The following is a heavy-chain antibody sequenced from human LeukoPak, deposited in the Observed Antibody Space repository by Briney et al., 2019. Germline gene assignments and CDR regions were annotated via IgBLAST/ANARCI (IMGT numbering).Heavy chain of an antibody. D-gene: IGHD2-2*01. J-gene: IGHJ6*02. CDR3: TTGECSSTSCDARPYYYYGMDV. V-gene: IGHV3-15*07. Sequence: GGSLRLSCAASGFTFSNAWMNWVRQAPGKGLEWVGRIKSKTDGGTTDYAAPVKGRFTISRDDSKNTLYLQMNSLKTEDTAVYYCTTGECSSTSCDARPYYYYGMDVWGQGTTVTVSS. CDR1: GFTFSNAW. CDR2: IKSKTDGGTT.